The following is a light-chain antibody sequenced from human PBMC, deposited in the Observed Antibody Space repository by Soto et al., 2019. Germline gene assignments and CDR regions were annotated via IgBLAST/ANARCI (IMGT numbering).Light chain of an antibody. V-gene: IGLV2-14*01. CDR1: SSEVGGYNY. CDR2: EVS. J-gene: IGLJ1*01. CDR3: SSDTGSSPLYV. Sequence: QSALTQPASVSGSPGQSITISCTGTSSEVGGYNYVSWYQQHPGKAPKLLIYEVSNRPSGVSDRFSGSKSGNTASLTISRRQAEAEADDYYSSDTGSSPLYVFGTGTKLTVL.